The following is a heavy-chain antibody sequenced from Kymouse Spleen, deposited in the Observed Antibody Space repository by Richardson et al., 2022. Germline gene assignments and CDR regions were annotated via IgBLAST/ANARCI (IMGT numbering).Heavy chain of an antibody. CDR3: ARDKGITGTTGYYYYYGMDV. V-gene: IGHV4-39*01. CDR2: IYYSGST. CDR1: GGSISSSSYY. D-gene: IGHD1-7*01. J-gene: IGHJ6*02. Sequence: QLQLQESGPGLVKPSETLSLTCTVSGGSISSSSYYWGWIRQPPGKGLEWIGSIYYSGSTYYNPSLKSRVTISVDTSKNQFSLKLSSVTAADTAVYYCARDKGITGTTGYYYYYGMDVWGQGTTVTVSS.